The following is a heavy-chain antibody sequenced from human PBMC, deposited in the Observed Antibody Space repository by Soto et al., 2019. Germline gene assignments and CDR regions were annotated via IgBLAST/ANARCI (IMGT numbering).Heavy chain of an antibody. D-gene: IGHD3-10*01. CDR1: GYTFTNYA. J-gene: IGHJ5*02. CDR3: VRGGEWMP. V-gene: IGHV1-3*05. Sequence: QVQLVQSGAEEKKPGASVKVSCKASGYTFTNYAMHWVRQAPGQRLEWMGRINAGNGNTEYSQKFQGRLTITRDTCAGTPYMERRSLTSEDTAVDYCVRGGEWMPWGQGTLVTVSS. CDR2: INAGNGNT.